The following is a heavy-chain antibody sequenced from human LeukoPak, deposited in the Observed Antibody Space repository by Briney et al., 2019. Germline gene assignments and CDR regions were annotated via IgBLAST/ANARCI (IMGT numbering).Heavy chain of an antibody. J-gene: IGHJ6*03. CDR1: GFTFTTFG. CDR3: ARTRQGGYMDV. D-gene: IGHD1-1*01. V-gene: IGHV3-48*04. CDR2: ISPSSSGI. Sequence: GGSLRLSCAASGFTFTTFGFIWVRRAPGKGLQWVLYISPSSSGIFYADSVRGRFTISRDNSENSVYLEMNSLRAEDTAVYYCARTRQGGYMDVWGKGTAVTVSS.